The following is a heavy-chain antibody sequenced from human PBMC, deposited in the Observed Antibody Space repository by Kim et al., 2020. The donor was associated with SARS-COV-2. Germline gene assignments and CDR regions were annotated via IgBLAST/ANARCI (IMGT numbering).Heavy chain of an antibody. J-gene: IGHJ4*01. CDR1: GYTFTNYA. CDR3: ARDHRSCSTNTCYGDAIDY. V-gene: IGHV1-3*01. CDR2: INSVSGNT. Sequence: ASVKVSCKASGYTFTNYAIHWMRQAPGQRLEWMGWINSVSGNTKYSQMFQVRVTITRDTSATTAYMELSNLGSEDTAVYYCARDHRSCSTNTCYGDAIDY. D-gene: IGHD2-2*01.